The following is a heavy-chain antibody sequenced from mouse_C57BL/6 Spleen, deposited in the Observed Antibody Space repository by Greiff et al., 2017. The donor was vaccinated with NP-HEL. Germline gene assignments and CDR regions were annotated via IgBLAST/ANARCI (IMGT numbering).Heavy chain of an antibody. D-gene: IGHD1-1*01. V-gene: IGHV2-6*01. J-gene: IGHJ3*01. CDR2: IWGVGST. CDR3: ASEGHYGSSYGFAY. Sequence: VQGVESGPGLVAPSQSLSITCTVSGFSLTSYGVDWVRQSPGKGLEWLGVIWGVGSTNYNSALKSRLSISKDNSKSQVFLKMNSLQTDDTAMYYCASEGHYGSSYGFAYWGQGTLVTVSA. CDR1: GFSLTSYG.